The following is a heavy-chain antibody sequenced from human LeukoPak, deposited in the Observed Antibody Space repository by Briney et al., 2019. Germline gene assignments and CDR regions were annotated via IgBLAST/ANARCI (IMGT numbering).Heavy chain of an antibody. J-gene: IGHJ1*01. V-gene: IGHV1-2*02. D-gene: IGHD4-11*01. Sequence: ASVKVSCRASGYTFTGHFLHWVRQAPGQGLEWMAWIDPNNGDTHYAQNFQGRITVTRDTSISTVYMELSRLTSDYTAVYYCAREYSASEHWGQGTLVTVSS. CDR1: GYTFTGHF. CDR3: AREYSASEH. CDR2: IDPNNGDT.